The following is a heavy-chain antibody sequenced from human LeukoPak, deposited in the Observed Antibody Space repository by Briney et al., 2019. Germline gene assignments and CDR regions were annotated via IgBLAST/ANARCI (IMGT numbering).Heavy chain of an antibody. CDR3: ARDKTGGLDY. V-gene: IGHV3-33*01. CDR1: GFTFSSYG. D-gene: IGHD2-8*02. Sequence: GGSLRLSCAASGFTFSSYGIHWVRQAPGKGLGWVAVIWYDGSNKYYADSVKGRFTISRDNSKNTLYLQMNSLRAEDTAVYYCARDKTGGLDYWGQGTLVTVSS. J-gene: IGHJ4*02. CDR2: IWYDGSNK.